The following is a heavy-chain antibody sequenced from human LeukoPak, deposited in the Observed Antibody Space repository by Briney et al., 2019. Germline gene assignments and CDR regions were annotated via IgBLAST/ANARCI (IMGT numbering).Heavy chain of an antibody. Sequence: ASVKVSCKGSGGTFSSYTISWVRQAPGQGLEWMGRIIPILGIANYAQKFQGRVTITADKSTSTAYMELSSLRSEDTAVYYCAREGYYDSRARADWFDPWGQGTLSPSPQ. V-gene: IGHV1-69*04. J-gene: IGHJ5*02. CDR3: AREGYYDSRARADWFDP. CDR1: GGTFSSYT. D-gene: IGHD3-22*01. CDR2: IIPILGIA.